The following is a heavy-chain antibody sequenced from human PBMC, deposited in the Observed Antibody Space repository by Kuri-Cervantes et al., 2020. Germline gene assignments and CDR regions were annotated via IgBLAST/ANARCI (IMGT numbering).Heavy chain of an antibody. CDR3: ARDVAAGKRGFSL. D-gene: IGHD6-13*01. V-gene: IGHV3-48*03. Sequence: GGSLRLSCAASGFTFSSYEMNWVRQAPGKGLEWVSYISSSGSTIYYADSVKGRFTISRDNAKNSLYLHMNSLRADDTALYYCARDVAAGKRGFSLWGQGTLVTVSS. J-gene: IGHJ4*02. CDR1: GFTFSSYE. CDR2: ISSSGSTI.